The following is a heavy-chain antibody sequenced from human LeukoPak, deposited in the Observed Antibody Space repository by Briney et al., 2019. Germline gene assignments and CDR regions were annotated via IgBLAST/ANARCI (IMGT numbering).Heavy chain of an antibody. Sequence: PGGSLRLSCAASGFTFSSYAMSWVRQAPGKGLEWVSAISGNGGSTYYADSVKGRFTISRDNSKNTLYLQMNSLRAEDTAVYYCAKTPTRGTLRLFFKYWGQGTLVTVSS. J-gene: IGHJ4*02. CDR2: ISGNGGST. CDR3: AKTPTRGTLRLFFKY. CDR1: GFTFSSYA. D-gene: IGHD5/OR15-5a*01. V-gene: IGHV3-23*01.